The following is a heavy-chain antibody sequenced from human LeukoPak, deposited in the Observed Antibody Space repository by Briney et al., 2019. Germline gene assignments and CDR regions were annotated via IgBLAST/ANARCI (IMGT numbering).Heavy chain of an antibody. Sequence: PGGSLRLSCAASGFTFSSYSMNWVRQAPGKGLEWVSYISSSSSTIYYADSVKGRFTISRDNAKNSLYLQMNSLRAEDTAVYYCARDFTGDAFDIWGQGTMVTVSS. CDR3: ARDFTGDAFDI. D-gene: IGHD3-9*01. CDR2: ISSSSSTI. CDR1: GFTFSSYS. J-gene: IGHJ3*02. V-gene: IGHV3-48*01.